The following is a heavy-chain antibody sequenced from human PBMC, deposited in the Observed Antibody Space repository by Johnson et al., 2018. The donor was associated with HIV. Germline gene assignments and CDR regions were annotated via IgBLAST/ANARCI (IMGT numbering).Heavy chain of an antibody. V-gene: IGHV3-30-3*01. Sequence: QEKLVESGGGVVQPGRSLRLSCAASGFTFSSYSVHWVRQAPGKGLEWVTLISHDGINKYYADSVKGRFTISKDNSKSTLYVQMNRLTVDDTAVYYCAREGGSVYDSSGSLAVDILGQGTMVTVSS. CDR3: AREGGSVYDSSGSLAVDI. CDR1: GFTFSSYS. D-gene: IGHD3-22*01. CDR2: ISHDGINK. J-gene: IGHJ3*02.